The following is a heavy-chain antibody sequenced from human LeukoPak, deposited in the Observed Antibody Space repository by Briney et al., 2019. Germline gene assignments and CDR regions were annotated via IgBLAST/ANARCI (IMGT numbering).Heavy chain of an antibody. V-gene: IGHV1-8*03. D-gene: IGHD6-19*01. J-gene: IGHJ4*02. CDR3: ARDPPYSSGWYVGTFDY. CDR1: GYTFTSYD. CDR2: MNPNSGNT. Sequence: ASVKVSCKASGYTFTSYDINWVRQATGQGLEWMGWMNPNSGNTGYAQKFQGRVTITRNTSISTAYMELSSLRSEDTAVYYCARDPPYSSGWYVGTFDYWGQGTLVTVSS.